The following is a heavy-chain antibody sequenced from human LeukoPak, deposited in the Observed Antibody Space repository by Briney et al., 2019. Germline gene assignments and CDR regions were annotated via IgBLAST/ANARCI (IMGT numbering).Heavy chain of an antibody. Sequence: GASVKVSCKASGFMFAKYDINWVRQASGQRLEWMGWMNPNTGSTGYAQTFQGRVTMTRDTATSTAYMELRGLRSEDTAVYYCVRDGEGAAISVNYWFDPWGQGILVTVSS. CDR3: VRDGEGAAISVNYWFDP. V-gene: IGHV1-8*01. J-gene: IGHJ5*02. D-gene: IGHD2-2*02. CDR2: MNPNTGST. CDR1: GFMFAKYD.